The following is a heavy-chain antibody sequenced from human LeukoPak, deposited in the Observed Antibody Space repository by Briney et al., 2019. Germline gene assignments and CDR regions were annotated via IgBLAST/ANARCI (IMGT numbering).Heavy chain of an antibody. CDR3: ARDDGDSDAFDI. J-gene: IGHJ3*02. V-gene: IGHV3-21*01. Sequence: RGSLRLSCAASGFTFSSYSMNWVRQAPGKGPEGVSSISSSSSYIYYADSVKGRFTISRDNAKNSLYLQMNSLRAEDTAVYYCARDDGDSDAFDIWGQGTMVTVSS. CDR1: GFTFSSYS. CDR2: ISSSSSYI. D-gene: IGHD4-17*01.